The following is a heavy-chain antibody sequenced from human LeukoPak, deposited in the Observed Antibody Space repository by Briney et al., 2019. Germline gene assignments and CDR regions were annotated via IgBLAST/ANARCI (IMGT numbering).Heavy chain of an antibody. D-gene: IGHD6-13*01. CDR1: GGTFSSYA. CDR2: IIPILGIA. Sequence: SVDVSCKASGGTFSSYAISWVRQAPGQGLAWMGRIIPILGIANYAQKFQGRVTITADKSTSTAYMELSSLRSEDTAVYYCASSSPSSGIAAARDAFDIWGQGTMVTVSS. CDR3: ASSSPSSGIAAARDAFDI. J-gene: IGHJ3*02. V-gene: IGHV1-69*04.